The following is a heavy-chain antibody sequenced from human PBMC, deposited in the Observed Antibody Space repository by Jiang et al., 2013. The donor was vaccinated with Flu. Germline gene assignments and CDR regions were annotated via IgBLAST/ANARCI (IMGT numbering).Heavy chain of an antibody. V-gene: IGHV3-21*01. J-gene: IGHJ6*02. CDR3: ARDKSGSNYGMDV. D-gene: IGHD3-22*01. CDR2: ISGSTSYI. CDR1: GFTFSDYN. Sequence: QLLESGGGLVKPGGSLRLSCAASGFTFSDYNMNWVRQAPGKGLEWVASISGSTSYIYYADSVRGRFTISRDNAKKSLHLQMSSLRAEDTAVYYCARDKSGSNYGMDVWGQGTTVTFSS.